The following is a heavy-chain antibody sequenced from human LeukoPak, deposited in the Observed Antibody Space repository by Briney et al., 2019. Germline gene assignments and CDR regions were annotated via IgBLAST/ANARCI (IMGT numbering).Heavy chain of an antibody. D-gene: IGHD4-17*01. CDR2: IRSKAYGGTT. CDR1: GFTFGDYA. V-gene: IGHV3-49*04. CDR3: AKGSDYGDDPYRGDY. Sequence: GGSLRLSCTASGFTFGDYAMSWVRQAPGKGLEWVGFIRSKAYGGTTEYAASVKGRFTISRDDSKSIAYLQMNSLKTEDTAVYYCAKGSDYGDDPYRGDYWGQGTLVTVSS. J-gene: IGHJ4*02.